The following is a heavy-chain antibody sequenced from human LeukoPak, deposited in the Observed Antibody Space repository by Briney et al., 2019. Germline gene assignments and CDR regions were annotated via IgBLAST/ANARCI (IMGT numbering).Heavy chain of an antibody. CDR2: ICGGGGST. D-gene: IGHD3-3*01. V-gene: IGHV3-23*01. CDR1: GFTFSSYA. CDR3: AKDAGYYDFWSGNTYYFDY. Sequence: GGSLRLSCAASGFTFSSYAMSWVRQAPGKGLEWVSAICGGGGSTYYADSVKGRFTISRDNSKNTLYLQMNSLRAEDTAVYYCAKDAGYYDFWSGNTYYFDYWGQGTLVTVSS. J-gene: IGHJ4*02.